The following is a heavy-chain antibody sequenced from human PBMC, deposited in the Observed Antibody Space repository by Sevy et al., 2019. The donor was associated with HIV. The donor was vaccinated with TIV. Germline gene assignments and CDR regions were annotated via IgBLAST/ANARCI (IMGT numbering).Heavy chain of an antibody. J-gene: IGHJ4*02. CDR1: GYSFSSYA. CDR3: ARPSRRIADTASAFYDN. CDR2: INGRGGST. D-gene: IGHD6-13*01. V-gene: IGHV3-23*01. Sequence: GGSLRLSCVVSGYSFSSYAISWVRQAPGKGLEWVSTINGRGGSTNYADSVKGRFTISRDNPKNTLFLQMINLRVDDTAIYYCARPSRRIADTASAFYDNWGQGTLVTVSS.